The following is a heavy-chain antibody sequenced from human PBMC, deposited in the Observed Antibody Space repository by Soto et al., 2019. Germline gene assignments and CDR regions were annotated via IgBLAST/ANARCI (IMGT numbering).Heavy chain of an antibody. Sequence: GESLKISCKGSGYSFTSYWISWVRQMPGKGLEWMGRIDPSDSYTNYSPSFQGHVTISADKSISTAYLQWSSLKASDTAMYYCAREGNLEYSSSSSGYYSYYGMDVWGQGTTVTVSS. CDR1: GYSFTSYW. J-gene: IGHJ6*02. D-gene: IGHD6-6*01. V-gene: IGHV5-10-1*01. CDR3: AREGNLEYSSSSSGYYSYYGMDV. CDR2: IDPSDSYT.